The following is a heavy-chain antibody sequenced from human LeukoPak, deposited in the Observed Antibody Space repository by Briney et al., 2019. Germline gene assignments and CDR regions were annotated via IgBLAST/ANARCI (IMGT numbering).Heavy chain of an antibody. CDR1: GYSISSGYY. CDR2: IYHSGRT. D-gene: IGHD6-13*01. CDR3: ASHRRSADGDPNLDVH. V-gene: IGHV4-38-2*02. Sequence: PSETLSLTCTVSGYSISSGYYWGWIRQPPGKGLEWIGSIYHSGRTFYNPSLKSRVTISVDTSKNQFSLKLTSVTAADTAVYYCASHRRSADGDPNLDVHWGQGTLVTVSS. J-gene: IGHJ4*02.